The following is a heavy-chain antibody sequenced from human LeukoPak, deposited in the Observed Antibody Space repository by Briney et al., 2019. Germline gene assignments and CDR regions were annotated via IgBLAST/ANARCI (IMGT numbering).Heavy chain of an antibody. Sequence: PSETLSLTCAVSGGSISSSNWWCWVRQPPGKGLEWIGEIYHSGSTNYNPSLKSRVTIAVDKSKNQFSLKLSSVTAADTAVYYCARASPDYGDYSHFDYWGQGTLVTVSS. CDR3: ARASPDYGDYSHFDY. CDR2: IYHSGST. D-gene: IGHD4-17*01. J-gene: IGHJ4*02. CDR1: GGSISSSNW. V-gene: IGHV4-4*02.